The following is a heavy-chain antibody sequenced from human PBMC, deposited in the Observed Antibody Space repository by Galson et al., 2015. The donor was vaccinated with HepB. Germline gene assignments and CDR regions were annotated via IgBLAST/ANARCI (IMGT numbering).Heavy chain of an antibody. D-gene: IGHD5-24*01. CDR3: VSSGGYNYWEDDFDY. CDR1: GFIFSNYA. V-gene: IGHV3-23*01. Sequence: SLRLSCAASGFIFSNYAMSWVRQVPGKGLEWVSTISGSIGSTYHADSVKGRFTISRDNSQSTLYLHMNSLRVEDTAVYYCVSSGGYNYWEDDFDYWGQGTLVTVSS. CDR2: ISGSIGST. J-gene: IGHJ4*02.